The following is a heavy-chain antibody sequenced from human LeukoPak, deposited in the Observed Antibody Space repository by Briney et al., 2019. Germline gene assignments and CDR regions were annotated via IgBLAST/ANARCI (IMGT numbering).Heavy chain of an antibody. Sequence: ASVKVSCKASGYTFTSYGISWVRQAPGQGLEWMGWISAYNGNTNYAQKLQGRVTMTTDTSTSTAYMELRSLRSGDTAVYYCAREEAAAGNNNWFDPWGQGTLVTVSS. J-gene: IGHJ5*02. D-gene: IGHD6-13*01. CDR2: ISAYNGNT. V-gene: IGHV1-18*01. CDR1: GYTFTSYG. CDR3: AREEAAAGNNNWFDP.